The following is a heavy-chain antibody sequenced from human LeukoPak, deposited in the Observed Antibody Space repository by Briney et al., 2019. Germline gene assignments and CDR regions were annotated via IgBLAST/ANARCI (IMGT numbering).Heavy chain of an antibody. D-gene: IGHD3-10*01. CDR3: ARGGITSHYYYYYYMDV. CDR1: GGSISSSSYY. Sequence: SETLSLTCTVSGGSISSSSYYWGWIRQPPGKGLEWIGSIYYSGSTYYNPSLKSRVTISVDTSKNQFSLKLSSVTAADTAVYYCARGGITSHYYYYYYMDVWGKGTTVTVSS. CDR2: IYYSGST. V-gene: IGHV4-39*07. J-gene: IGHJ6*03.